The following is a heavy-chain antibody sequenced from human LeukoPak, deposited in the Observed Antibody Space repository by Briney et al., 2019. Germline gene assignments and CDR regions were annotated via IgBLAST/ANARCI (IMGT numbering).Heavy chain of an antibody. D-gene: IGHD1-26*01. V-gene: IGHV4-34*01. Sequence: SETLSLTCAVYGGSFSGYYWSWIRQPPGKGLEWIGEINHSGSTYYNPSLKSRVTISVDTSKNQFSLKLSSVTAADTAVYHCASLRERSYYARGFDYWGRGTLVTVSS. J-gene: IGHJ4*02. CDR2: INHSGST. CDR1: GGSFSGYY. CDR3: ASLRERSYYARGFDY.